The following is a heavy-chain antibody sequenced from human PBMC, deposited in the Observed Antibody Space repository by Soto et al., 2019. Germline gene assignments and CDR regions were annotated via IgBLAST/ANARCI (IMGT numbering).Heavy chain of an antibody. Sequence: EVQLLESGGGLTQPGGSVRLSCAASGFTFSNYGMTWVRQAPGKGLEWVSGISRRGDTTYYADSVKGRFTISRDNSKNMLYLQLDSLRAEDTAVYFCASEYGSGSYGYYYAMDVWGQGTTVTVSS. CDR2: ISRRGDTT. J-gene: IGHJ6*02. V-gene: IGHV3-23*01. CDR3: ASEYGSGSYGYYYAMDV. D-gene: IGHD3-10*01. CDR1: GFTFSNYG.